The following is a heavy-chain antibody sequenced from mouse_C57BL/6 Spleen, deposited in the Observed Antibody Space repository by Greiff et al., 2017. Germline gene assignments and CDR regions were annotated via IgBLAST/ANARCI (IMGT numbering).Heavy chain of an antibody. D-gene: IGHD2-4*01. CDR2: ILPGSGST. V-gene: IGHV1-9*01. Sequence: VQLQQSGAELMKPGASVKLSCKATGYTFTGYWIEWVKQRPGHGLEWIGEILPGSGSTNYNEEFKGKGTFTADKSSNTAYMQLSSLTTEDSAIYYCARRRGYDYDGFAYWGQGTLVTVSA. J-gene: IGHJ3*01. CDR1: GYTFTGYW. CDR3: ARRRGYDYDGFAY.